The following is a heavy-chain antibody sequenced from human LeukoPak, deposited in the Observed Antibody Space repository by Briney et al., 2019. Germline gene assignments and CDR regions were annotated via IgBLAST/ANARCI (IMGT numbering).Heavy chain of an antibody. D-gene: IGHD3-22*01. CDR1: GYTVTELS. Sequence: ASVKVSCKVSGYTVTELSMHWVRQAPGKGLEWMGRFDPEDGETIYAQKFQGRVTMTEDTSTDTAYMELSSLRSEDTAVYYCATAFNRVVVRSYFDYWGQGTLVTVSS. V-gene: IGHV1-24*01. J-gene: IGHJ4*02. CDR2: FDPEDGET. CDR3: ATAFNRVVVRSYFDY.